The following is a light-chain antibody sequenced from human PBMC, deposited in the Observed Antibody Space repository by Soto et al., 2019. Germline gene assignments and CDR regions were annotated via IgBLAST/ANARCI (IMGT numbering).Light chain of an antibody. Sequence: DIQMTHAPSTLSASVGHRLTIPSRASQRISCWLAWYQQKSGKAPKFLIYGASTLQSGVPSRFSGSGSGTDFTLTISSLQPDDFATYYCQQSYSNPLTFGGGTKVDIK. J-gene: IGKJ4*01. V-gene: IGKV1-5*01. CDR2: GAS. CDR1: QRISCW. CDR3: QQSYSNPLT.